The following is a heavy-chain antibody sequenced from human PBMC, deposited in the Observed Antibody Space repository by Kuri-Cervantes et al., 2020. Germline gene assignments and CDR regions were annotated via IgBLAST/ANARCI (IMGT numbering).Heavy chain of an antibody. CDR1: GGSISSYY. J-gene: IGHJ4*02. CDR2: IYYSGST. D-gene: IGHD6-19*01. Sequence: GSLRLSCAVSGGSISSYYWSWIRQPPGKGLEWIGYIYYSGSTNYNPSLKSRVTMSVDTPKNQFSLKLSSVTAADTAVYYCARVWRYSSGWYGGFDYWGQGTLVTVSS. V-gene: IGHV4-59*01. CDR3: ARVWRYSSGWYGGFDY.